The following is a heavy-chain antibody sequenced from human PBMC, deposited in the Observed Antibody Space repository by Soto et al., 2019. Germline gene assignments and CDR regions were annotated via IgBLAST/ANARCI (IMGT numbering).Heavy chain of an antibody. Sequence: EVQLLESGGGLVQPGGSLRLSCAASGFTFSVFARSWVRQAPGKGLELVSTISGRGENTYYADSVKGRFTISRDNSKNTLKLQMNSLRGEDTAVYYCAKDRGTGDYGVNAVDIWGQGTMVTVAS. CDR3: AKDRGTGDYGVNAVDI. V-gene: IGHV3-23*01. D-gene: IGHD7-27*01. J-gene: IGHJ3*02. CDR2: ISGRGENT. CDR1: GFTFSVFA.